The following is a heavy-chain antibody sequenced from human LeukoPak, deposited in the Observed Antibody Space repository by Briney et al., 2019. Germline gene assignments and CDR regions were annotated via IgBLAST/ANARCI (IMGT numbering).Heavy chain of an antibody. CDR3: ASYSSGWYLAY. CDR2: INPSGGST. V-gene: IGHV1-46*01. CDR1: GYSFTSYY. J-gene: IGHJ4*02. Sequence: GASVNVSCKASGYSFTSYYMHWVRQAPGQGLEWMGIINPSGGSTSYAQKLQGRVTMTTDTSTSTAYMELRSLRSDDTAVYYCASYSSGWYLAYWGQGTLVTVSS. D-gene: IGHD6-19*01.